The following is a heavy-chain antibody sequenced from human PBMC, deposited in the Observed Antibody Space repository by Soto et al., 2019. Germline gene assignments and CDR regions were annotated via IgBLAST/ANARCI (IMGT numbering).Heavy chain of an antibody. J-gene: IGHJ4*02. CDR2: ISSSSTYI. CDR3: ARGEGFGELVDF. D-gene: IGHD3-10*01. Sequence: EVQLVESGGGLVKPGGSLRLSCAASGFTFSSYSMNWVRQAPGKGLEWVSSISSSSTYIYYADSVKGRFTISRDNAKNSLYLPMNSLRAEDTAIYYCARGEGFGELVDFWGQGTLVTVSS. CDR1: GFTFSSYS. V-gene: IGHV3-21*01.